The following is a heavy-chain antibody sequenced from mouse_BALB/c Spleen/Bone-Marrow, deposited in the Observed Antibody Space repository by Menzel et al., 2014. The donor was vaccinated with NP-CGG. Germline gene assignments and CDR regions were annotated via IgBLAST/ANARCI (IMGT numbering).Heavy chain of an antibody. Sequence: DVMLVESGGGLVQPGGSRKLSCAASGFTFSSFGMHWVRQAPERGLEWVAYISSGSGTIFYADTVKGRFTISRDNPENTLFLQMTSLRSEDSAMYYCARGGNWEDFDYWGQGTTLTVSS. J-gene: IGHJ2*01. CDR3: ARGGNWEDFDY. V-gene: IGHV5-17*02. CDR2: ISSGSGTI. D-gene: IGHD4-1*01. CDR1: GFTFSSFG.